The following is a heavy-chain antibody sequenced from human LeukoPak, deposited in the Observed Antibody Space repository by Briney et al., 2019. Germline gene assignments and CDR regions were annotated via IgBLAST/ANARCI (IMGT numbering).Heavy chain of an antibody. CDR1: GGSISSYY. CDR3: ARHSSGWHLDF. V-gene: IGHV4-59*01. J-gene: IGHJ4*02. CDR2: IYYSGST. D-gene: IGHD6-19*01. Sequence: PSETLSLTCTVSGGSISSYYWSWIRQPPGKGLEWIGYIYYSGSTNYNPSLKSRVIMSVDTSRNQFSLNLYSVTAADTAMYYCARHSSGWHLDFWGQGTLVTVSS.